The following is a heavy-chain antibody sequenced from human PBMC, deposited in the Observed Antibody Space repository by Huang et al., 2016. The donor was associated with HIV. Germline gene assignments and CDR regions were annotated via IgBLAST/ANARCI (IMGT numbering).Heavy chain of an antibody. D-gene: IGHD3-10*01. V-gene: IGHV3-21*01. CDR2: ISSSSSYI. CDR3: ARARYYGSGHYYMDV. CDR1: GFTFSSYS. J-gene: IGHJ6*03. Sequence: EVQLVESGGGLVKPGGSLRLSCAASGFTFSSYSMNWVRQALGKGLEVGSAISSSSSYIYYADSVKGRFTITRDNAKNSLYLQMNSLRAEDTAVYYCARARYYGSGHYYMDVWGKGTTVTVSS.